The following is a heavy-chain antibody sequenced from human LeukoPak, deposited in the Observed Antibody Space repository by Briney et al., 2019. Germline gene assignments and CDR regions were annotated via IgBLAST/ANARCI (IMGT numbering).Heavy chain of an antibody. CDR2: FYNSGRS. J-gene: IGHJ4*02. Sequence: SETLSLTCTVSDDSISDYYRGWIRQTPGKGLEWIGYFYNSGRSTYNPSLKSRLSISVDTSKNQFSLRLNSVILADTAVYYCTRGAGWLIDDWGQGILVTVSS. CDR1: DDSISDYY. D-gene: IGHD3-16*01. V-gene: IGHV4-59*01. CDR3: TRGAGWLIDD.